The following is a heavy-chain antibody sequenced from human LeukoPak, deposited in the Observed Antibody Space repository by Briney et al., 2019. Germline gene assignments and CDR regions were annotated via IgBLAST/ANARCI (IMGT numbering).Heavy chain of an antibody. J-gene: IGHJ6*03. CDR1: GGSISSYY. CDR2: IYYSGST. V-gene: IGHV4-59*01. CDR3: ARDYYGSGSYYNDYYYYMDV. Sequence: SETLSLTCTVSGGSISSYYWRWIRQPPGKGLEWIGYIYYSGSTNYNPSLKSRVTISVDTSKNQFSLKLSSVTAADTAVYYCARDYYGSGSYYNDYYYYMDVWGKGTTVTVSS. D-gene: IGHD3-10*01.